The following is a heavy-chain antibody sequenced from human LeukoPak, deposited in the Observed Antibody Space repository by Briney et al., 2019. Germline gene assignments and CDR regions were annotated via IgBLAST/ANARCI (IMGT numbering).Heavy chain of an antibody. D-gene: IGHD6-13*01. Sequence: SETLSLTCTVSGGSSTNYYWNGIRQPPGKELEWIGYVDYSGGTSYNPSLKSRVTISVDTSKNQFSLRLTSVTAADTAVYYCARRGSAGSTWYHFDYWGKGTLVTVSS. CDR2: VDYSGGT. V-gene: IGHV4-59*12. J-gene: IGHJ4*02. CDR1: GGSSTNYY. CDR3: ARRGSAGSTWYHFDY.